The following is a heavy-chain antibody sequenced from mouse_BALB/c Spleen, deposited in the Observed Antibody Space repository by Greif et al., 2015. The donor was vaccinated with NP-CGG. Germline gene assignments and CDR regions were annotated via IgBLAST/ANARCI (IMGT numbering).Heavy chain of an antibody. V-gene: IGHV14-3*02. Sequence: EVMPVESGAELVKPGASVKLSCTASGFNIKDTYMHWVKQRPEQGLEWIGRIDPANGNTKYDPKFQGKATITADTSSNTAYLQLSSLTSEDTAVYYCARGLRVFDYWGQGTTLTVSS. D-gene: IGHD2-2*01. CDR2: IDPANGNT. J-gene: IGHJ2*01. CDR3: ARGLRVFDY. CDR1: GFNIKDTY.